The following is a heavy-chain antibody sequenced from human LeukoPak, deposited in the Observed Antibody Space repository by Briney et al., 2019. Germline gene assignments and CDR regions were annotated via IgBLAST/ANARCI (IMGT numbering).Heavy chain of an antibody. V-gene: IGHV4-59*01. J-gene: IGHJ4*02. Sequence: SETLSLTCSVSGGSTSSYYWSWMRQPPGKGLEWIGYIYNSGSTNYNPSLKCRVTISVDTSKNQFSLKLSSVTAADTAVYYCASALRGWLQFNYWGQGTLVTVSS. CDR2: IYNSGST. CDR1: GGSTSSYY. CDR3: ASALRGWLQFNY. D-gene: IGHD5-24*01.